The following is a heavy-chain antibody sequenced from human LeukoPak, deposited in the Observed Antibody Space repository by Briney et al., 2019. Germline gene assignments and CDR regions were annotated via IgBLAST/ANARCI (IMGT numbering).Heavy chain of an antibody. Sequence: PSETLSLTCAVSGGSISSSNWWSWVRQPPGKGLEWIGEIYHSGSTNYNLSLKSRVTISVDTSKNRFSLKLSSVTAADTAVFYCARYKIAIVDFGMDVWGQGTTVTVSS. V-gene: IGHV4-4*02. D-gene: IGHD2-15*01. CDR1: GGSISSSNW. CDR2: IYHSGST. J-gene: IGHJ6*02. CDR3: ARYKIAIVDFGMDV.